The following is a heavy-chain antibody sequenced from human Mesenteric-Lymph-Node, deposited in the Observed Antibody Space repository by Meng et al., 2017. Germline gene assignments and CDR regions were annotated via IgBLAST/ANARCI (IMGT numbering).Heavy chain of an antibody. J-gene: IGHJ4*02. Sequence: GESLKISCAASGFTFSSYWMSWVRQAPGKGLEWVANIKQDGSAKYSVDSVKGRFTISRDNAKNSLYLQMNSLRAEDTAVYYCSREGPDSSRWRLTDYWGQGTLVTVSS. V-gene: IGHV3-7*03. D-gene: IGHD6-13*01. CDR3: SREGPDSSRWRLTDY. CDR1: GFTFSSYW. CDR2: IKQDGSAK.